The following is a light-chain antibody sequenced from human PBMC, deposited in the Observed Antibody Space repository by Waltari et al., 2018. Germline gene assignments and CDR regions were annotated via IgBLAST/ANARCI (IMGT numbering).Light chain of an antibody. Sequence: DIQMTQSPSSVSASVGDRVTITFQASPDISNFLRWYQHKAGKAPKLLIFDASKMQTGVPYQFGGRCSGTDFTFTIDSLQPEDVATYYCQQYESLPYTFGQGTKVEI. CDR2: DAS. J-gene: IGKJ2*01. V-gene: IGKV1-33*01. CDR3: QQYESLPYT. CDR1: PDISNF.